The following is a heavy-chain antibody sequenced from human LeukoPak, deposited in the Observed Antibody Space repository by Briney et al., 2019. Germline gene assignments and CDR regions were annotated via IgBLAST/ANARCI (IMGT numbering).Heavy chain of an antibody. CDR2: ISAYNGNT. D-gene: IGHD6-13*01. CDR1: GYTFTSYD. J-gene: IGHJ5*02. CDR3: ARDRSSYSWFDP. V-gene: IGHV1-18*01. Sequence: ASVKVSCKASGYTFTSYDINWVRQATGQGLEWMGWISAYNGNTNYAQKLQGRVTMTTDTSTSTAYMELRSLRSDDTAVYYCARDRSSYSWFDPWGQGTLVTVSP.